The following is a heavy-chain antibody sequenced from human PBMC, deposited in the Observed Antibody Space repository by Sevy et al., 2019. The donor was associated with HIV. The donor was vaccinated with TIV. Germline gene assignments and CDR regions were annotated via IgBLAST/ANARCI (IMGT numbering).Heavy chain of an antibody. V-gene: IGHV3-23*01. CDR1: GFTFSSYA. CDR3: AKGYTSFDY. D-gene: IGHD1-26*01. Sequence: GGSPRLSCAASGFTFSSYAMSWVRQAPGKGLEWVSGISDSGSSTYYADSVKGRFTISRDNSKNTLYLQMNSLRAEDTAVYHCAKGYTSFDYWGPGTLVTVSS. CDR2: ISDSGSST. J-gene: IGHJ4*02.